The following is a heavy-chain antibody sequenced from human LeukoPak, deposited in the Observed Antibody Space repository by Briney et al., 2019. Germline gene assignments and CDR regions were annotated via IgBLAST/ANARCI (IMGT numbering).Heavy chain of an antibody. CDR3: AREAWFGEAYYYYGMDV. CDR1: GFTFSSYE. J-gene: IGHJ6*02. Sequence: GGSLRLSCAASGFTFSSYEMNWVRQAPGKGLEWVSYISSSGSTTYYADSVKGRFTISRDNAKNSLYLQMNSLRAEDTAVYYCAREAWFGEAYYYYGMDVWGQGTTVTVSS. V-gene: IGHV3-48*03. CDR2: ISSSGSTT. D-gene: IGHD3-10*01.